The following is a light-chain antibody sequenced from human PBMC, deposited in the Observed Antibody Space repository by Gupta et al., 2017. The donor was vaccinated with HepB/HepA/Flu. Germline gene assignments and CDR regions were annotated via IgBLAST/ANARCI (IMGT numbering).Light chain of an antibody. V-gene: IGLV3-16*01. Sequence: SYELTQPPSVSVSLGQIARITCAGEALPKKYAYCVHQMPGQSPVVVIYKERASPSGIPERFSGSSSGTIATFTISGAQAEDEAAYYCLSADRSCTYHWVFGGGTKLTVL. CDR1: ALPKKY. CDR3: LSADRSCTYHWV. J-gene: IGLJ3*02. CDR2: KER.